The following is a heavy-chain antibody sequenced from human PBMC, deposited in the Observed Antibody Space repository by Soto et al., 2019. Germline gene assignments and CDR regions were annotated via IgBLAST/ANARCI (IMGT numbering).Heavy chain of an antibody. V-gene: IGHV1-2*02. CDR2: INPNSGGT. J-gene: IGHJ6*02. CDR3: AREGCIAARRCYYYGMDV. CDR1: GYTFTGYY. Sequence: VASVKVSCKASGYTFTGYYMHWVRQAPGQGLEWMGWINPNSGGTNYAQKFQGRVTMTRDTSISTAYMELRRLRSDDTAVYYCAREGCIAARRCYYYGMDVWGQGTTVTVSS. D-gene: IGHD6-6*01.